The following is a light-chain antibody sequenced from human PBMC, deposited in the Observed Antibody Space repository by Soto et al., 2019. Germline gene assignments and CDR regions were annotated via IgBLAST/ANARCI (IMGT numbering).Light chain of an antibody. J-gene: IGLJ1*01. CDR2: EVS. V-gene: IGLV2-8*01. Sequence: QSALTQPPSASGSPGQSVTISCTGTSSDVGGYNYVSWYQQHPGKAPKLMISEVSNRPSGVSDRFSGSKSGNTASLTISGLQTEDEADYYCSSFTSTYTFVFGGGTKVTVL. CDR3: SSFTSTYTFV. CDR1: SSDVGGYNY.